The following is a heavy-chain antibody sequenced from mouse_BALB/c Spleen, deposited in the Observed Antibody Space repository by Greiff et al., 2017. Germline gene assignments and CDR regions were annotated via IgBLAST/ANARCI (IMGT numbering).Heavy chain of an antibody. CDR1: GYSITSGYY. J-gene: IGHJ1*01. CDR2: ISYDGSN. V-gene: IGHV3-6*02. D-gene: IGHD1-1*01. CDR3: ARNYYGSSLWYFEV. Sequence: DVKLQESGPGLVKPSQSLSLTCSVTGYSITSGYYWNWIRQFPGNKLEWMGNISYDGSNNYNPSLKNRISITRDTSKNQFFLKLNSVTTEDTATYYCARNYYGSSLWYFEVWGAGTTVTVSS.